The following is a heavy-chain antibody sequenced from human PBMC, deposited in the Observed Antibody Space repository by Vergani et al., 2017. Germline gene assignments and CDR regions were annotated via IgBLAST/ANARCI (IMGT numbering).Heavy chain of an antibody. CDR1: GGSISSGDHC. V-gene: IGHV4-30-4*08. J-gene: IGHJ4*02. CDR2: IFYSGST. CDR3: ARRCSSTSCYDY. Sequence: QVQLQESGPGVVKPSQTLSLTCAVSGGSISSGDHCWTWIRQRPGKGLEWIGYIFYSGSTNYNPSLKSRVTISVDTSKNQFSLKLSSVTAADTAVYYCARRCSSTSCYDYWGQGTLVTVSS. D-gene: IGHD2-2*01.